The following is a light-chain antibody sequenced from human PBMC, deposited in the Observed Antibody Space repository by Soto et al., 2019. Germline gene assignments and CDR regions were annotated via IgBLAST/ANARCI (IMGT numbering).Light chain of an antibody. Sequence: DIQMTQSPSSLSASVGDRVTISCRASQGISKYLAWYQQKPGKVPKLLIYAASTLQSGVQSRFSGSGSGTDFTLTISSLQPEDVATYYCKKYDNAPWTFGQGTKVDIK. CDR2: AAS. V-gene: IGKV1-27*01. CDR1: QGISKY. J-gene: IGKJ1*01. CDR3: KKYDNAPWT.